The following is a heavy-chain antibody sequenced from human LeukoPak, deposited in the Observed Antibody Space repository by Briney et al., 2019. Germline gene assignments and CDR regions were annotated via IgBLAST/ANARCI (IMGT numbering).Heavy chain of an antibody. Sequence: GGSLRLSCAASGVTSRSSTMSWVCHTPRRGLGCGSSISYSRSYIYYADSVKGRFTNSRDNAKNALYLQMNSLRAEDTAVYYCARGNVGARDYYFDYWGQGTLVTVSS. J-gene: IGHJ4*02. D-gene: IGHD1-26*01. CDR1: GVTSRSST. V-gene: IGHV3-21*01. CDR3: ARGNVGARDYYFDY. CDR2: ISYSRSYI.